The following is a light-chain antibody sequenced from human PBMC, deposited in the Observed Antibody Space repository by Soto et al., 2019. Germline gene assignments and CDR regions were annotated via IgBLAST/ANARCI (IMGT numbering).Light chain of an antibody. CDR3: QQYHMWPLT. CDR1: QSVSSN. CDR2: GAS. Sequence: EMVMTQSPGTLSVSPGERATLSCRASQSVSSNLAWYQQKPGQAPRLLIYGASTRAGGIPARFSGSGSGTEFTLTISSLQSEDVGVYFCQQYHMWPLTSGGGTKVDIK. V-gene: IGKV3-15*01. J-gene: IGKJ4*01.